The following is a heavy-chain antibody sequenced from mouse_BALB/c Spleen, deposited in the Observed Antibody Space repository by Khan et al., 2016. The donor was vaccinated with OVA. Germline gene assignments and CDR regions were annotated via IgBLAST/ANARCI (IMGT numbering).Heavy chain of an antibody. CDR1: GFSLTNYS. J-gene: IGHJ3*01. CDR3: ARRGYDYGRGALFAY. Sequence: VELVESGPGLVQPSQSLSITCTVSGFSLTNYSVHWVRQSPGKGLEWLGVIWSAGSTDYNAAFISRLTIRKDNSRSQVFFKMNSLQPNDTAIYCCARRGYDYGRGALFAYWGQGTLVTFSA. V-gene: IGHV2-2*02. D-gene: IGHD2-4*01. CDR2: IWSAGST.